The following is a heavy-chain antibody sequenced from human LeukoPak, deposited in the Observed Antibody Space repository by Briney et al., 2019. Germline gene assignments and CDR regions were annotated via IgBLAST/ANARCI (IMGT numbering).Heavy chain of an antibody. J-gene: IGHJ6*02. CDR3: ARHGGFLTLYYSGLDV. CDR2: VHYSGST. Sequence: PSETLSLTCTVSGGSISNYYWSWMRQSPGEGLEWIGYVHYSGSTNYNPSLKSRVTVSVDMSQNQFSLKLNSVTAADTAVYFCARHGGFLTLYYSGLDVWGQGTTVTVSS. D-gene: IGHD4-23*01. CDR1: GGSISNYY. V-gene: IGHV4-59*08.